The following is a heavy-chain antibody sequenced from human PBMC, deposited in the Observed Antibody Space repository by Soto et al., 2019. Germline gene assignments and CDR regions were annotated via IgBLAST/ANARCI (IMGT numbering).Heavy chain of an antibody. V-gene: IGHV1-18*01. D-gene: IGHD1-1*01. CDR1: GSAFTTYG. CDR2: ISAHNGNT. Sequence: QVHLVQSGAEVKKPGASVKVSCKGSGSAFTTYGITWVRQAPGQGLEWMGWISAHNGNTNYAQKLQGRVTVTRDTSTSTAYMELRSLRSDDTAVYYCARGRYGDYWGQGALVTVSS. J-gene: IGHJ4*02. CDR3: ARGRYGDY.